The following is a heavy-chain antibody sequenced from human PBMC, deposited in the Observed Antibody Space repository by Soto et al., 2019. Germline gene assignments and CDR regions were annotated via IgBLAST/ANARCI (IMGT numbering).Heavy chain of an antibody. J-gene: IGHJ4*02. CDR2: ISGSSDYT. CDR1: GFTFSSYS. D-gene: IGHD3-22*01. Sequence: EVQLLESGGDLVQPGGSLRLTCAASGFTFSSYSMSWVRQAPGKGLEWVSIISGSSDYTYYADSVKGRFAISRDNSKNTLYLQMNSLSPEDTAVYYCARTSSGYYPFDCWGQGTLVPVST. V-gene: IGHV3-23*01. CDR3: ARTSSGYYPFDC.